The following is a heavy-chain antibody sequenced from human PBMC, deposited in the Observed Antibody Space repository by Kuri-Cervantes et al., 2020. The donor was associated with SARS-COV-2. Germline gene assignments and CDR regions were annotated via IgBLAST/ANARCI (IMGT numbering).Heavy chain of an antibody. CDR2: ISGSGGST. CDR3: AKEGRVPAARYYYYGMDV. Sequence: GESLKISCAASGFTFSSYAMSWVRQAPGKGLEWVSAISGSGGSTYYADSVKGRFTISRDNSKNTLYLQMNSLRAKDTAVYYCAKEGRVPAARYYYYGMDVWGQGTTVTVSS. J-gene: IGHJ6*02. CDR1: GFTFSSYA. D-gene: IGHD2-2*01. V-gene: IGHV3-23*01.